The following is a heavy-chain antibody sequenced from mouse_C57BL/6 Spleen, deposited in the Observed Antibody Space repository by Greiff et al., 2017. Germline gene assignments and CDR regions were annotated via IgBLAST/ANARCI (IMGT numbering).Heavy chain of an antibody. J-gene: IGHJ1*03. CDR1: GFSLTSYG. CDR3: ARREDGYWYCDV. D-gene: IGHD2-3*01. CDR2: LWSGGRT. V-gene: IGHV2-2*01. Sequence: QVQLQQSGPGLVQPSQSLSITCTVSGFSLTSYGVHWVRQSPGKGLEWLGVLWSGGRTDYNAAFISRLSISKDHSKSQGFVKMNSLQADDTAIDYCARREDGYWYCDVWGTGTTVTVSS.